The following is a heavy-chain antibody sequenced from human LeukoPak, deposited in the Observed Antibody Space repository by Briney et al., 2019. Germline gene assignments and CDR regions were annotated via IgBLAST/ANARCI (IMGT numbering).Heavy chain of an antibody. CDR3: AKDGGFWSGYYLDY. Sequence: GGSLRLSCAASGFTFSSYGMHWVRQAPGKGLEWVAVIWYDGSNKYYADSVKSRFTISRDNSKNTLYLQMNSLRAEDTAVYYCAKDGGFWSGYYLDYWGQGTLVTVSS. CDR1: GFTFSSYG. V-gene: IGHV3-33*06. CDR2: IWYDGSNK. D-gene: IGHD3-3*01. J-gene: IGHJ4*02.